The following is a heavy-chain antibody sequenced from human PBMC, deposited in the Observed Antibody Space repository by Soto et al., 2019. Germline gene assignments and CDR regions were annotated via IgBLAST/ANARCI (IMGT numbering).Heavy chain of an antibody. J-gene: IGHJ4*02. Sequence: SETLSLTCAVSGASLSSGSDYWSWIRQHPGKGLEWIGYIYYSGSSHSNPSLKSRLALSVDTSKNQVFLQLSSVTAADTAVYYCARGSEVFDSWGQGILVTVSS. CDR3: ARGSEVFDS. D-gene: IGHD6-6*01. CDR2: IYYSGSS. CDR1: GASLSSGSDY. V-gene: IGHV4-31*11.